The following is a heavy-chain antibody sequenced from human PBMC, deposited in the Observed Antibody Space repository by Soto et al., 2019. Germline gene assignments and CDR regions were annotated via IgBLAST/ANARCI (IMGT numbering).Heavy chain of an antibody. Sequence: GASVKVSCKASGGTFSSYAISWVRQAPGQGLEWMGGIIPIFGTANHAQKFQGRVTITADESTGTAYMELSSLRSEDTAVYYCASCSYGSGSYPYYYYYYGMDVWGQGTTVTVSS. J-gene: IGHJ6*02. V-gene: IGHV1-69*13. CDR3: ASCSYGSGSYPYYYYYYGMDV. CDR2: IIPIFGTA. D-gene: IGHD3-10*01. CDR1: GGTFSSYA.